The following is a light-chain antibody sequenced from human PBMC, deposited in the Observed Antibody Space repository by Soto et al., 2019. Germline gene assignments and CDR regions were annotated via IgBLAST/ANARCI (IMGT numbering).Light chain of an antibody. CDR1: QGISDY. J-gene: IGKJ1*01. CDR2: AAS. CDR3: QKYNSVPWT. V-gene: IGKV1-27*01. Sequence: DVQMTQSPSSLSASVGDRVTITCRASQGISDYVDWYQQKRGKVPKLLIFAASTLQSGVPSRFSGSGYGTDFTLTIISLQTEDFATYCCQKYNSVPWTLGQGTKVEIK.